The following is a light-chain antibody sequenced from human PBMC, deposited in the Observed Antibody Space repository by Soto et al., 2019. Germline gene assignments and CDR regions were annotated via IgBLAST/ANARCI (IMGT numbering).Light chain of an antibody. CDR3: QQYGSSLLT. V-gene: IGKV3-20*01. CDR2: DAS. CDR1: QSVSSGS. Sequence: EIVLTQSPATLSLSPGERATLSCRASQSVSSGSLAWYQQKPGQAPRLLIYDASSRATGIPDRFSGSGSGTDFTLTISRLEPEDFAVYYCQQYGSSLLTFGGGTKVDIK. J-gene: IGKJ4*01.